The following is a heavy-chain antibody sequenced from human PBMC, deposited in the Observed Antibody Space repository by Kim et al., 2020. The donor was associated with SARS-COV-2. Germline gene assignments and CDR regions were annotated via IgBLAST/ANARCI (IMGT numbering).Heavy chain of an antibody. CDR1: GYTFTSYY. V-gene: IGHV1-46*01. CDR3: ARGILGGGYSGYDSGADYYYGMDV. CDR2: INPSGGST. D-gene: IGHD5-12*01. Sequence: ASVKVSCKASGYTFTSYYMHWVRQAPGQGLEWMGIINPSGGSTSYAQKFQGRVTMTRDTSTSTVYMELSSLRSEDTAVYYCARGILGGGYSGYDSGADYYYGMDVWGQGTTVTVSS. J-gene: IGHJ6*02.